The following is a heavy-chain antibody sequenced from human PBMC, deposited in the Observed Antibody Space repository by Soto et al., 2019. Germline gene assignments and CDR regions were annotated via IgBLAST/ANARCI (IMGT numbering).Heavy chain of an antibody. CDR1: GGSISSYY. J-gene: IGHJ6*02. CDR3: ARERIAAI. Sequence: SETLSLTCTVSGGSISSYYWSWIRQPPGKGLEWIGYIYYSGSTNYNPSLKSRVTISVDTSKNQFSLKLSSVTAADTAVYYRARERIAAIWGQGTTVTVSS. D-gene: IGHD6-25*01. CDR2: IYYSGST. V-gene: IGHV4-59*01.